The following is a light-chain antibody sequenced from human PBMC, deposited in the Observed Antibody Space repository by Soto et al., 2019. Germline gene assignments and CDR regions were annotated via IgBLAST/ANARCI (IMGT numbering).Light chain of an antibody. CDR3: AAWDDSLNACV. J-gene: IGLJ1*01. V-gene: IGLV1-44*01. CDR1: SSNIGSKT. Sequence: QPVLTQAPSASGTPGRRVTISCSGSSSNIGSKTVNWYQQLPGMAPKLLIFNNHQRPSGVPDRFSGSKSGTSASLAISGLQSEDEADYYCAAWDDSLNACVFGTGTKVTVL. CDR2: NNH.